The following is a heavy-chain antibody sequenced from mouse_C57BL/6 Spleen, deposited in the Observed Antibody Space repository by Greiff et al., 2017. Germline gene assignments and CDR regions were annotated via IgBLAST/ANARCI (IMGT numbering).Heavy chain of an antibody. Sequence: VQLQQPGAELVMPGASVKLSCKASGYTFTSYWMHWVKQRPGQGLEWIGEIDPSDSYTNYNQKFKGKSTLTVDKSSSTAYMQLSSLTSEDSAVYYCARRRGSGTDYWGQGTTLTVSS. CDR3: ARRRGSGTDY. CDR1: GYTFTSYW. D-gene: IGHD4-1*01. J-gene: IGHJ2*01. V-gene: IGHV1-69*01. CDR2: IDPSDSYT.